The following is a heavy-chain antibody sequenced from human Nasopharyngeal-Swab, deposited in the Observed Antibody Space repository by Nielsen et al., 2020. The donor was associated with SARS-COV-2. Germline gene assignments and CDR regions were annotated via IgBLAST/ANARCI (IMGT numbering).Heavy chain of an antibody. CDR3: ARDHGGWSGKNYYYYGMDV. D-gene: IGHD6-19*01. V-gene: IGHV4-59*13. J-gene: IGHJ6*02. CDR2: IYYSGST. Sequence: SETLSLTCTVSGGSISSYYWSWIRQPPGKGLEWIGYIYYSGSTNYNTSLKSRVTISVDTSKNQFSLKLSSVTAADTAVYYCARDHGGWSGKNYYYYGMDVWGQGTTVTVSS. CDR1: GGSISSYY.